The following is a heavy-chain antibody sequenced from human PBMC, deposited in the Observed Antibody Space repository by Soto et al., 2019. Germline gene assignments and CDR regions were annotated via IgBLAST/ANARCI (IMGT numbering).Heavy chain of an antibody. J-gene: IGHJ4*02. Sequence: QVQLQESGPGLVKPSGTLSLTCAVSGGSISSSNWWSWVRQPPGKGLEWIGEIYHSGSTNYNPSLTSRVTIAVDKSKHQCSLKLSSVTAADTAGYYCARAAMGGSSWPFDYWGQGTLVTVSS. CDR3: ARAAMGGSSWPFDY. D-gene: IGHD6-13*01. CDR2: IYHSGST. V-gene: IGHV4-4*02. CDR1: GGSISSSNW.